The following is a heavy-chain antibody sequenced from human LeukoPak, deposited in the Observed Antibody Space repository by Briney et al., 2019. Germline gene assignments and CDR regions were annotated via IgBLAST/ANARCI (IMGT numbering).Heavy chain of an antibody. CDR1: GFTFSRHG. V-gene: IGHV3-30*03. D-gene: IGHD1-26*01. J-gene: IGHJ4*02. CDR3: ARDISGRYSFDY. CDR2: ISYDGSSQ. Sequence: PGGSLRLSCAPSGFTFSRHGMHWVRQAPGKGLEWVAVISYDGSSQYYADSVRGRFTISRDNSQNTLYLQMNGLRAEDTAVCYCARDISGRYSFDYWGQGTLVTVSS.